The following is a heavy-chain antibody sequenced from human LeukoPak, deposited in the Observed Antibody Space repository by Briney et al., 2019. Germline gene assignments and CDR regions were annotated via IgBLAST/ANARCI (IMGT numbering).Heavy chain of an antibody. D-gene: IGHD1/OR15-1a*01. J-gene: IGHJ6*02. CDR2: IYPGDSDT. V-gene: IGHV5-51*01. CDR3: AIHNNNNYYYGVDV. Sequence: GEALKISCKGSGYSFTNYCNGWVRPMPGKGLELMGIIYPGDSDTRYSPSFQGQVTISADKSISTAYLQWSSLRASDTAMYYCAIHNNNNYYYGVDVWGRGTTVTVSS. CDR1: GYSFTNYC.